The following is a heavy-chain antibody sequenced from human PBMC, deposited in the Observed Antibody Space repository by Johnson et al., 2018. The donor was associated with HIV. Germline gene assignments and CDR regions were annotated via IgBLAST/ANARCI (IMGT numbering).Heavy chain of an antibody. CDR1: GFTFSNAW. Sequence: VQLVESGGGLIQPGGSLRLSCAASGFTFSNAWMSWVRQAPGKGLEWVGRIKSKANSYATAYAASVKGRFTISRDNSKNTLYLQMNSLRPEDTAVYYCAKVRSGWSTGAFDIWGQGTMVTVSS. CDR3: AKVRSGWSTGAFDI. D-gene: IGHD6-19*01. CDR2: IKSKANSYAT. J-gene: IGHJ3*02. V-gene: IGHV3-73*01.